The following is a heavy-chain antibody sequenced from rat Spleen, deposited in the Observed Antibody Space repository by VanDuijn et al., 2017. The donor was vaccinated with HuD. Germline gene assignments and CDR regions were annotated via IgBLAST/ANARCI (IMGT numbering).Heavy chain of an antibody. V-gene: IGHV5S13*01. Sequence: EVQLVESGGGLVQPGGSLKLSCVASGFTFNNYWMTWVRQAPAKGLEWVATINTGGGDTYYRDSVRGRFTISRDNAKNTLYLQMDSLRSEDTATYYCAKDKGEYNNLFDYWGQGVMVTVTS. D-gene: IGHD1-10*01. CDR1: GFTFNNYW. J-gene: IGHJ2*01. CDR3: AKDKGEYNNLFDY. CDR2: INTGGGDT.